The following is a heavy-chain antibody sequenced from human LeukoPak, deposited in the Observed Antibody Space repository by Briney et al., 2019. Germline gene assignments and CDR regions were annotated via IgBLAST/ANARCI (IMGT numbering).Heavy chain of an antibody. D-gene: IGHD5-18*01. CDR2: ISAYNGNT. Sequence: GASVKVSCKASGYTFTSYGISWVRQAPGQGLEWMGWISAYNGNTNYAQKLQGRVTMTRDTSTSTVYMELSSLRSEDTAVYYCARPDEDRGYSYGYNYWGQGTLVTVSS. J-gene: IGHJ4*02. CDR3: ARPDEDRGYSYGYNY. CDR1: GYTFTSYG. V-gene: IGHV1-18*01.